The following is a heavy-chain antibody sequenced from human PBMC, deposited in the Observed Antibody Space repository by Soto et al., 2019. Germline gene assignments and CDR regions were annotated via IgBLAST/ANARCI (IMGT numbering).Heavy chain of an antibody. D-gene: IGHD1-7*01. Sequence: GGSLRLSCAASGFTFSIYAMTWVRQAPGKGLEWVSGISVDGRRTYYADSVKGRFTISRDNSENTLYLQMNSLRADDTAVYYCTKPGTLLPGNDWFDRWGQGTLVTVSS. J-gene: IGHJ5*02. CDR1: GFTFSIYA. V-gene: IGHV3-23*01. CDR2: ISVDGRRT. CDR3: TKPGTLLPGNDWFDR.